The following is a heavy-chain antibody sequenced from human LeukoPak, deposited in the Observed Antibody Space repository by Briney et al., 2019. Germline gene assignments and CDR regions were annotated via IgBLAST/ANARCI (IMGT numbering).Heavy chain of an antibody. Sequence: ASVKVSCKASGYTFTSNGISWVRQAPGQGLEWMGWISTYNANTNYAQKLQGRVTLTTDTSTSAAYMELRSLRSDDTAVYYCARARRYCSGGSCPPLIDYWGQGTLVTVSS. CDR1: GYTFTSNG. D-gene: IGHD2-15*01. CDR2: ISTYNANT. J-gene: IGHJ4*02. V-gene: IGHV1-18*01. CDR3: ARARRYCSGGSCPPLIDY.